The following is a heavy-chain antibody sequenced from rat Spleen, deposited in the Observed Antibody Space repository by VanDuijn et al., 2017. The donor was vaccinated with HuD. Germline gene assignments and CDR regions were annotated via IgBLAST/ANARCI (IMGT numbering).Heavy chain of an antibody. Sequence: EVQLVESGGGLVQPGRSLKLSCAASGFTFSDYGVAWVRQAPTTGLEWVATISYGDSSGHSSTYYRDSVKGRFTISRDNAKSTLSLQMDSLRSEDTATYYCARRRGQVYNNYFDYWGQGVMVTVSS. CDR2: ISYGDSSGHSST. CDR3: ARRRGQVYNNYFDY. D-gene: IGHD1-10*01. J-gene: IGHJ2*01. V-gene: IGHV5-29*01. CDR1: GFTFSDYG.